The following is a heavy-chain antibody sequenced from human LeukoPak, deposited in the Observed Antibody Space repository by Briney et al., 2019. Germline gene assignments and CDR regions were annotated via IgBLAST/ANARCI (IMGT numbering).Heavy chain of an antibody. CDR1: GGTFSSYA. J-gene: IGHJ4*02. CDR2: INPILGIA. Sequence: SVKVSCKASGGTFSSYAISWVRQAPGQGLEWMGRINPILGIANYAQKFQGRVTITADKSTSTAYMELSSLRSEDTAVYYCASGLDSSGRYFDYWGQGTLVTVSS. V-gene: IGHV1-69*04. D-gene: IGHD3-22*01. CDR3: ASGLDSSGRYFDY.